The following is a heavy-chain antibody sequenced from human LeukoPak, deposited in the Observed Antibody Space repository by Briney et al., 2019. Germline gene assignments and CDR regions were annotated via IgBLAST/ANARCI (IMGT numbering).Heavy chain of an antibody. J-gene: IGHJ3*02. Sequence: PGGSLRLSCAASGFTFSSYGMHWVRQAPGKGLEWVAVIWYDGSNKYYADSVKGRFTISRDNSKNTLYLQMNSLRAEDTAVYYCAREEIVPGGRHAFDIWGQGTMVTVSS. V-gene: IGHV3-33*01. D-gene: IGHD2-2*01. CDR1: GFTFSSYG. CDR3: AREEIVPGGRHAFDI. CDR2: IWYDGSNK.